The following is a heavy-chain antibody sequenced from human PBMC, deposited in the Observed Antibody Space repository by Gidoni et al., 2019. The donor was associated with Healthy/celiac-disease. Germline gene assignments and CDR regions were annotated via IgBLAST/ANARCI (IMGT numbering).Heavy chain of an antibody. J-gene: IGHJ5*02. Sequence: EVQLLEPGGGLVQPGGSLILSCAASGFTFSSYAMSWVRQAPGKGLEWVSAISGSGGSTYYADSVKGRFTISRDNSKNTLYLQMNSLRAEDTAVYYCAAGVVTPSPWGDSDPWGQGTLVTVSS. CDR3: AAGVVTPSPWGDSDP. CDR2: ISGSGGST. CDR1: GFTFSSYA. D-gene: IGHD2-21*02. V-gene: IGHV3-23*01.